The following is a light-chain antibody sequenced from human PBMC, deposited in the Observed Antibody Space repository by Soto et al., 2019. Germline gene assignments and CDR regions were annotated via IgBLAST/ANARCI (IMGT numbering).Light chain of an antibody. V-gene: IGKV1-39*01. CDR2: AAS. CDR1: QSIRSY. CDR3: QQSYSLPYT. J-gene: IGKJ2*01. Sequence: DIQMTQSPSSLSASIGDRVTITCRASQSIRSYLNWYQQKPGKAPKLLIYAASSLQSGVQSRFSGSGSGTDFTLTISSLQPEDSATYYCQQSYSLPYTFGQGTKLDIK.